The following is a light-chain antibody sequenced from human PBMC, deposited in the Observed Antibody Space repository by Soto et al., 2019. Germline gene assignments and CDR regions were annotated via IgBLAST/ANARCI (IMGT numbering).Light chain of an antibody. CDR3: QQYNSWPRT. CDR1: QSISSY. V-gene: IGKV3-15*01. J-gene: IGKJ1*01. Sequence: EIVLTQSPDTLSLSPGEGATLSCRASQSISSYLAWYQQKPGQAPRLLIYDASTRATGVPARFSGSGSGTEFTLTSSSLQSEDFATYYCQQYNSWPRTFGQGTKVDIK. CDR2: DAS.